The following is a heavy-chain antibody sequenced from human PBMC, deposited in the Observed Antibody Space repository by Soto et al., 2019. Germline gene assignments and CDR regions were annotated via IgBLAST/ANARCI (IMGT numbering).Heavy chain of an antibody. V-gene: IGHV4-59*01. CDR3: AREGNLGRWLQPLDY. CDR1: GDSISSYS. D-gene: IGHD5-12*01. Sequence: QVQLQVSGPGLVKPSETLSLTCTVSGDSISSYSWSWIRQPPGKGLEWVGNFHYNGNTKYNPSLKSRVTMSGDTSKNQFSLKLISVTAADTAVYYCAREGNLGRWLQPLDYWGQGTLVTVSS. J-gene: IGHJ4*02. CDR2: FHYNGNT.